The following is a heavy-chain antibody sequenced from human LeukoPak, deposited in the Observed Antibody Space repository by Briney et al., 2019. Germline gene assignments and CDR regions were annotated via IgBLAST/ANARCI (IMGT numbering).Heavy chain of an antibody. CDR3: AKELPVVAGYYDSYMDV. V-gene: IGHV3-23*01. D-gene: IGHD2-15*01. CDR1: GFTFSSYA. Sequence: PGGSLRLSCAASGFTFSSYAMSWVRQAPGKGLEWVSAISGSGGSTYYADSVKGRFTISRDNSKNTLYLQMNSLRAEDTAIYYCAKELPVVAGYYDSYMDVWGKGTTVTVS. CDR2: ISGSGGST. J-gene: IGHJ6*03.